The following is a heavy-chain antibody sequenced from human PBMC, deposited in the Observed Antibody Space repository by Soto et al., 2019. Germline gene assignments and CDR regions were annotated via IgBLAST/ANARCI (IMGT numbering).Heavy chain of an antibody. D-gene: IGHD1-1*01. CDR3: AREIVTTGEYYFDS. Sequence: GGSLRLSCAAAGFTFSSYAMRWVRQDPGKGLVWVSRINRDGSSTSYADSVKGRVTISRDTAKNTLYLQMNSLRAEDTAVYYCAREIVTTGEYYFDSWGLGTLVTVSS. CDR2: INRDGSST. J-gene: IGHJ4*02. CDR1: GFTFSSYA. V-gene: IGHV3-74*01.